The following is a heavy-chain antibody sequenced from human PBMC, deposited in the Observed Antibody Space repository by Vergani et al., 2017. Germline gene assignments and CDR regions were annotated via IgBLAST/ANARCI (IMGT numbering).Heavy chain of an antibody. J-gene: IGHJ4*02. CDR1: GGSISSGSYY. D-gene: IGHD3-16*01. Sequence: QVQLPESGPGLVKPSQTLSLTCTVSGGSISSGSYYWSWIRQPAGKGLEWIGRIYTSGSTNYNPSLKCRVTISVDTSKNQFSLKLSSVTAADTAVYYCARDKEGVYFDYWGQGTLVTVSS. V-gene: IGHV4-61*02. CDR3: ARDKEGVYFDY. CDR2: IYTSGST.